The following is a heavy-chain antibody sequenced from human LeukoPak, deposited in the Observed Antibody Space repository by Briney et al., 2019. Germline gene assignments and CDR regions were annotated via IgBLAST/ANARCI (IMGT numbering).Heavy chain of an antibody. CDR3: ARGNVVTKVFDY. D-gene: IGHD3-10*01. J-gene: IGHJ4*02. V-gene: IGHV4-34*01. CDR1: GGSFSGYY. CDR2: INHSGST. Sequence: SETLSLTCAVYGGSFSGYYWSWIRQPPGKGLEWIGEINHSGSTNYNPSLKSRVTISVDTSKNQFSLKLSSVTAADTAVYYCARGNVVTKVFDYWGQGTPVTVSS.